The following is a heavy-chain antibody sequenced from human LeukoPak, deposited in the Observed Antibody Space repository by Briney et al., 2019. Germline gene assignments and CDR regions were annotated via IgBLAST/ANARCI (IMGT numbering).Heavy chain of an antibody. D-gene: IGHD3-22*01. V-gene: IGHV4-39*01. J-gene: IGHJ2*01. Sequence: SETLSLTCTVSGGSISSSSYYWGWIRQPPGKGLEWIGSIYYSGSTYYNPSLKSRVTISVDTSKNRFSLKLSSVTAADTAVYYCARRKDYYDSSGYWYFDLWGRGTLVTVSS. CDR2: IYYSGST. CDR1: GGSISSSSYY. CDR3: ARRKDYYDSSGYWYFDL.